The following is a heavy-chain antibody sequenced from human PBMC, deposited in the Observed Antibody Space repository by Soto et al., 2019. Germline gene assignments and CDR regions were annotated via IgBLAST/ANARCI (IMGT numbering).Heavy chain of an antibody. Sequence: GGSLRLSCAASGFTFSSYWMHWVRQAPGKGLVWVSRINSDGSSTSYADSVKGRFTISRDNAKNTLYLQMNSLRAEDTAVYYCARVPGYYHYYGMDVWGQGTTVTVSS. CDR1: GFTFSSYW. CDR3: ARVPGYYHYYGMDV. J-gene: IGHJ6*02. CDR2: INSDGSST. V-gene: IGHV3-74*01.